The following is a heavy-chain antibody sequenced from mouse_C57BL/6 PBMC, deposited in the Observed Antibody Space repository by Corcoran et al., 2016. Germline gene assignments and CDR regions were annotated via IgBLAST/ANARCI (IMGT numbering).Heavy chain of an antibody. D-gene: IGHD2-1*01. J-gene: IGHJ2*01. V-gene: IGHV1-75*01. CDR1: GYTFTDYY. CDR2: IFPGSGST. Sequence: QVQLQQSGPELVKPGASVKISCTASGYTFTDYYINWVKQRPGQGLEWIGWIFPGSGSTYYNEKFKGKATLTVDKSSSTAYMLLSSLTSEDSAVYFCARSKFYGNYAAPFDYWGQGTTLTVSS. CDR3: ARSKFYGNYAAPFDY.